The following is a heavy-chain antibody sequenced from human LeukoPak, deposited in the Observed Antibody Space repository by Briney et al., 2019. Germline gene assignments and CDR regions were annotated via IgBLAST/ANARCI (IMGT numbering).Heavy chain of an antibody. J-gene: IGHJ5*02. CDR1: GGSISSSSYY. CDR2: IYYSGST. D-gene: IGHD3-10*01. CDR3: AREGWFGEPPSHWFDP. V-gene: IGHV4-39*07. Sequence: SETLSLTCTVSGGSISSSSYYWGWIRQPPGKGLEWIGSIYYSGSTYYNPSLKSRVTISIDTSKNQFSLQLNSVTPEDTAVYYCAREGWFGEPPSHWFDPWGQGTLVTVSS.